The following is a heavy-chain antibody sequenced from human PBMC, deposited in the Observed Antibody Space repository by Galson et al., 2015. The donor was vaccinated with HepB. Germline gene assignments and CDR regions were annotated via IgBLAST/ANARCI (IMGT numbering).Heavy chain of an antibody. CDR3: ARVSTMTSRDYYMDV. Sequence: SLRLSCAASGFTFSSYTMNWVRQAPGKGLESVSYISSTGTTMYYADSAKGRFTISRDNAQNSLYLQMNSLRDEDTAVYYCARVSTMTSRDYYMDVWGKGTTVIVS. V-gene: IGHV3-48*02. D-gene: IGHD3-3*01. CDR1: GFTFSSYT. J-gene: IGHJ6*03. CDR2: ISSTGTTM.